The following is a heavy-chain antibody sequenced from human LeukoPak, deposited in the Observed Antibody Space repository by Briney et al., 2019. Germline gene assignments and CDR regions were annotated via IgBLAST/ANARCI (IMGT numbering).Heavy chain of an antibody. CDR2: IIPISGTA. CDR3: ARVPPAANYYYYYYMDV. CDR1: GGTFSSYA. Sequence: SVKVSCKASGGTFSSYAISWVRQAPGQGLEWMGRIIPISGTANYAQKFQGRVTITTDESTSTAYMELSSLRSEDTAVYYCARVPPAANYYYYYYMDVWGKGTTVTVSS. J-gene: IGHJ6*03. V-gene: IGHV1-69*05. D-gene: IGHD2-2*01.